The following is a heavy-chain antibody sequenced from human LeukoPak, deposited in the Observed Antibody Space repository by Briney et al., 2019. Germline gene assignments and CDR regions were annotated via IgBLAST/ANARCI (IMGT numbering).Heavy chain of an antibody. CDR1: GFTFSSYA. D-gene: IGHD6-13*01. CDR2: ISDSGGST. J-gene: IGHJ1*01. V-gene: IGHV3-23*01. CDR3: AKDLHSSSWYNYFQH. Sequence: GGSLRLSCAASGFTFSSYAMSWVRQAPGKGLEWVSAISDSGGSTYYADSVTGRFTVSRDNSTNTLYLQMNSLRAEDTAVYYCAKDLHSSSWYNYFQHWGQGTLVTVSS.